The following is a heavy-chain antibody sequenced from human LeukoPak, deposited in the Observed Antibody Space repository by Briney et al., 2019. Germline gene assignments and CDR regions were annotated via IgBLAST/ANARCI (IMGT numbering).Heavy chain of an antibody. CDR1: GFTFSRSW. V-gene: IGHV3-7*05. Sequence: GGSLRLSCAASGFTFSRSWMSWVRQAPGKGLEWLANIKHDGSEEFYVASLKGRFTISRDNAKNSLYLQMNNLRVEDTAVYYCTRDRYGDWGQGTLVTVSS. CDR3: TRDRYGD. CDR2: IKHDGSEE. J-gene: IGHJ4*02. D-gene: IGHD5-18*01.